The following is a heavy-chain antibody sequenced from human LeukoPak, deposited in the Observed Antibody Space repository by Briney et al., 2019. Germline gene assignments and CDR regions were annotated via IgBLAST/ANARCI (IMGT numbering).Heavy chain of an antibody. CDR1: GGSITMYY. D-gene: IGHD1-1*01. CDR3: ARGRVSSSTWYSTYYYYFYMDV. V-gene: IGHV4-59*01. CDR2: VDHTGST. Sequence: PSETLSLTCTVPGGSITMYYWTWIRQPPGKGLEWIGYVDHTGSTNFNPSLNGRVSISRDTTKNLFSLRLRSVTAADTAVYFCARGRVSSSTWYSTYYYYFYMDVWGKGTTVTVSS. J-gene: IGHJ6*03.